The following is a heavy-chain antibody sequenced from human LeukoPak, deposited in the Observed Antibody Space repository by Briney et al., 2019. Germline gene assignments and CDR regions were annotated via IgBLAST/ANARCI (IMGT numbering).Heavy chain of an antibody. D-gene: IGHD3-16*02. CDR2: ISGSGGNT. V-gene: IGHV3-23*01. CDR3: AKDVGVILFDY. CDR1: RFTFRDYA. J-gene: IGHJ4*02. Sequence: GGSLRLSCAASRFTFRDYAMSWVRQAPGKGLEWVSTISGSGGNTHYADSVKGRFTISRDNSKNTLYLQMNSLRAEDTAVYYCAKDVGVILFDYWGQGTLVTVSS.